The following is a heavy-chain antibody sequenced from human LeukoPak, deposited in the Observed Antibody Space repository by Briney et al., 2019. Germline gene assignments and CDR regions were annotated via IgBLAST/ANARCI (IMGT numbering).Heavy chain of an antibody. V-gene: IGHV4-39*07. CDR1: GGSISSNSYY. Sequence: SETLSLTCTVSGGSISSNSYYWGWIRQPPGKGLEWIGSIYYSGSTYYNPSLKSRVTISVDTSKNQFSLKLSSMTAADTAVYYCARGFFDWLLYFDYWAREPWSPSPQ. CDR2: IYYSGST. D-gene: IGHD3-9*01. J-gene: IGHJ4*02. CDR3: ARGFFDWLLYFDY.